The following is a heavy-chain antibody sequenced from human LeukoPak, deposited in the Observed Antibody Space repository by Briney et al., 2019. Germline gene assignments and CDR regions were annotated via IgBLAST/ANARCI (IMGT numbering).Heavy chain of an antibody. D-gene: IGHD5-18*01. CDR3: ARRSYGLDY. CDR1: GGSISSSNW. J-gene: IGHJ4*02. V-gene: IGHV4-4*02. CDR2: INHSGST. Sequence: SETLSLTCTVSGGSISSSNWWSWIRQPPGKGLEWIGEINHSGSTNYNPSLKSRVTISVDTSKNQFSLKLSSVTAADTAVYYCARRSYGLDYWGQGTLVTVSS.